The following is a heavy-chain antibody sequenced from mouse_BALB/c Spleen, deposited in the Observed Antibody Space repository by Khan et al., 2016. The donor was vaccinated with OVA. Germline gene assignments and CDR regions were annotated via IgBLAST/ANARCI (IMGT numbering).Heavy chain of an antibody. CDR3: AKGVWSYYYALDY. CDR1: GFSLTDYG. Sequence: QVQLKQSGPGLVAPSQSLSITCTVSGFSLTDYGVSWIRQPPGKGLEWLGVIWGGGSTYYNSALKSRLSISKDNSKSQVFLKMSRLQTEDTAMYYGAKGVWSYYYALDYWGQGTSVTVSS. CDR2: IWGGGST. J-gene: IGHJ4*01. V-gene: IGHV2-6-5*01.